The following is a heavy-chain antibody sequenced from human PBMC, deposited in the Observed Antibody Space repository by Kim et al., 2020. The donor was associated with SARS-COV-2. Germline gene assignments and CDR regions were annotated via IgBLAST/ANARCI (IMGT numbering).Heavy chain of an antibody. CDR1: GFTFSSYG. CDR2: ISYDGSNK. D-gene: IGHD1-26*01. Sequence: GGSLRLSCAASGFTFSSYGMHWVRQAPGKGLEWVAVISYDGSNKYYADSVKGRFTISRDNSKNTLYLQMNSLRAEDTAVYYCASNRQAGATTRLVLDYWGQGTLVTVSS. CDR3: ASNRQAGATTRLVLDY. J-gene: IGHJ4*02. V-gene: IGHV3-33*05.